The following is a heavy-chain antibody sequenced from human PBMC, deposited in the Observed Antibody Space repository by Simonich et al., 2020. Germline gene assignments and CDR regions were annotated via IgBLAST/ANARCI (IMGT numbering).Heavy chain of an antibody. J-gene: IGHJ4*02. CDR3: ARDAAGDY. CDR2: ISSRRGYI. V-gene: IGHV3-21*01. D-gene: IGHD6-13*01. Sequence: EVQLVESGGGLVKPGGSLRLSCAASGFTFSSYSMNWVRQAPGKGREWASSISSRRGYINYADSVKGRCTSSRDNAKNSLYLQMNSLRAEDTAVYYCARDAAGDYWGQGTLVTVSS. CDR1: GFTFSSYS.